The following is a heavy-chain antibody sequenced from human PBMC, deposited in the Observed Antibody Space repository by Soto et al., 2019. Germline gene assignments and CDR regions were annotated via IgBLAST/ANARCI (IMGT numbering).Heavy chain of an antibody. CDR1: GGSISSSSYY. V-gene: IGHV4-39*01. J-gene: IGHJ6*03. CDR2: IYYSGST. Sequence: SETLSLTCTVSGGSISSSSYYWGWIRQPPGKGLEWIGSIYYSGSTYYNPSLKSRVTISVDTSKNQFSLKLSSVTAADTAVYYCARLSGHTYYYYYYMDVWGKGTTVTVSS. D-gene: IGHD2-2*02. CDR3: ARLSGHTYYYYYYMDV.